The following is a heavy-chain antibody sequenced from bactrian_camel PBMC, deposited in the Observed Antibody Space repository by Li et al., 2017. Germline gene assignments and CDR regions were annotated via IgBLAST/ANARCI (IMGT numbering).Heavy chain of an antibody. CDR2: IYFGGAGGDRT. Sequence: EVQLVESGGGSVQAGGSLTLSCAVSGYASSSKCMAWFRQAGGAERELAAVIYFGGAGGDRTFHTDSVKGRFTISQDNAKNTVYLQMNSLKPEDTGMYYCALVPFSCRTRLNDGPWWVTGGYYERNYWGQGTQVTVS. CDR1: GYASSSKC. D-gene: IGHD2*01. CDR3: ALVPFSCRTRLNDGPWWVTGGYYERNY. V-gene: IGHV3S40*01. J-gene: IGHJ4*01.